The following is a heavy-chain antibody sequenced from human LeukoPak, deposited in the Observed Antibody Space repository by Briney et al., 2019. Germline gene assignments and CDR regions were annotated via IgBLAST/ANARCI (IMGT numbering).Heavy chain of an antibody. J-gene: IGHJ4*02. CDR1: GCSISSSSYY. Sequence: SETLSLTCTVSGCSISSSSYYWGWIRQPPGQGLEWIGSIYYSGSTYYNPSLKSRVTISVDTSKNQFSLKLSSVTAADTAVYYCARDIVGTDFDYWGQGTLVTVSS. CDR2: IYYSGST. D-gene: IGHD1-26*01. CDR3: ARDIVGTDFDY. V-gene: IGHV4-39*02.